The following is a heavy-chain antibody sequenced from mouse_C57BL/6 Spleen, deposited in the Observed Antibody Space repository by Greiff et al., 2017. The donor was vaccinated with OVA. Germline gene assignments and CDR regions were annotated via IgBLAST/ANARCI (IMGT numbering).Heavy chain of an antibody. CDR2: IYPSDSET. V-gene: IGHV1-61*01. J-gene: IGHJ4*01. Sequence: QVQLQQPGAELVRPGSSVKLSCKASGNTFTSYWMDWVKQRPGQGLEWIGNIYPSDSETHYNQKFKDKATLTVDKSSSTAYMQLSSLTSEDSAVYYCASRGYYAMDYWGQGTSVTVSS. CDR1: GNTFTSYW. CDR3: ASRGYYAMDY.